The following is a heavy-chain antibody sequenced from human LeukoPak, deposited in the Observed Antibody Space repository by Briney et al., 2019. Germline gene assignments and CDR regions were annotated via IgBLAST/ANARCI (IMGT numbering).Heavy chain of an antibody. CDR3: AKTIRAFVICSSTSCYAYDY. D-gene: IGHD2-2*01. CDR1: GFTFSSYG. J-gene: IGHJ4*02. Sequence: GRSLRLSCAASGFTFSSYGMHWFRQAPGKGLEWVAVISYDGSNKYYADSVKGRFTISRDNPKNTLYLQMNSLRAEDTAVYYCAKTIRAFVICSSTSCYAYDYWGQGTLVTVSS. V-gene: IGHV3-30*18. CDR2: ISYDGSNK.